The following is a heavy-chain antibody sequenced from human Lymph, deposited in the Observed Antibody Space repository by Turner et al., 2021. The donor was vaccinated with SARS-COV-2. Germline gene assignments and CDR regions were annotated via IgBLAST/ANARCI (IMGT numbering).Heavy chain of an antibody. V-gene: IGHV3-53*01. D-gene: IGHD3-3*01. CDR1: GFTVSSNY. CDR2: IYSGGST. CDR3: ARDLMEVGGMDV. J-gene: IGHJ6*02. Sequence: EVQLVESGGGVVQPGGSLRLSCAASGFTVSSNYMSWVRQARGKGLECVSIIYSGGSTYYADSVKGRLTIARDNSKNTLYLKRNSLRAEDTAVYYCARDLMEVGGMDVWGQGTTVTVSS.